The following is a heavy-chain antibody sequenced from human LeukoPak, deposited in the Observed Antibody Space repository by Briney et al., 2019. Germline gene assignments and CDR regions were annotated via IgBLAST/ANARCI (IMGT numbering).Heavy chain of an antibody. CDR2: IYHSGST. CDR1: GYSISSGYY. D-gene: IGHD3-3*01. J-gene: IGHJ4*02. V-gene: IGHV4-38-2*02. CDR3: ARGFGGYPY. Sequence: SETLSLTCTVSGYSISSGYYWGWIRQPPGKGLEWIGSIYHSGSTYYNPSLKSRVTISVDTSKNQFSLKLSSVTAADTAVYYCARGFGGYPYWGQGTLVTVSS.